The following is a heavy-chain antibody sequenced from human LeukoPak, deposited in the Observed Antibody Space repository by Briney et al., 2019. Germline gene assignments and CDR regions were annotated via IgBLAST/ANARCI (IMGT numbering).Heavy chain of an antibody. CDR3: ARPQGGYSGYGEYYYFDY. Sequence: SETLSLTCTVSGGSISSSSYYWGWIRQPPGEGLEWIGNIYYSGSTYYNPSPKSRVTISVDTSKNQFSLKLSSVTAADTAVYYCARPQGGYSGYGEYYYFDYLGQGTLVTVSS. CDR1: GGSISSSSYY. CDR2: IYYSGST. V-gene: IGHV4-39*01. J-gene: IGHJ4*02. D-gene: IGHD5-12*01.